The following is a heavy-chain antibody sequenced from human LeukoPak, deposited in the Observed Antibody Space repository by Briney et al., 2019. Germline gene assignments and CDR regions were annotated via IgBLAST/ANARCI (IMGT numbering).Heavy chain of an antibody. Sequence: GESLKISCKGSGYRFTSYWIGWVRQMPGKGLEWMGIIYPGDSDTRYSPSFQGQVTISADKSISTAYLQWSSLKASDTAMYYCARRRTLLRYFARDPDDAFDIWGQGTMVTVSS. CDR1: GYRFTSYW. CDR3: ARRRTLLRYFARDPDDAFDI. J-gene: IGHJ3*02. D-gene: IGHD3-9*01. CDR2: IYPGDSDT. V-gene: IGHV5-51*01.